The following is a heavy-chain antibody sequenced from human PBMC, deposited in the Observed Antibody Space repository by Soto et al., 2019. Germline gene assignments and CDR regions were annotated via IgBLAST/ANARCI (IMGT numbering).Heavy chain of an antibody. CDR3: ARSNQWLRWHYFAY. V-gene: IGHV2-70*11. Sequence: GSGPTLVNPTQTLTLTCTFSGFSLSTNGMCVSWIRQPPGKALEWLARIDWDDDKYYSTSLKTRLTISKDTSKNQVVLTMTNMDPVDTATYYCARSNQWLRWHYFAYWGQGTLVTVSS. J-gene: IGHJ4*02. D-gene: IGHD5-12*01. CDR1: GFSLSTNGMC. CDR2: IDWDDDK.